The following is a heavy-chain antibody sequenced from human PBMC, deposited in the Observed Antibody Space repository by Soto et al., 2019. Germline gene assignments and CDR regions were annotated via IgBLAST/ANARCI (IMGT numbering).Heavy chain of an antibody. CDR1: GGTFSSYA. CDR3: ARDDIVVVPAADSSDRPYGMDV. D-gene: IGHD2-2*01. CDR2: IIPIFGTA. J-gene: IGHJ6*02. Sequence: QVQLVQSGAEVKKPGSSVKVSCKASGGTFSSYAISWVRQAPGQGLELMVGIIPIFGTANYAQKFQGRVTITADESTSTAYMELSSLRSEDTAVYYCARDDIVVVPAADSSDRPYGMDVWGQGTTVTVSS. V-gene: IGHV1-69*01.